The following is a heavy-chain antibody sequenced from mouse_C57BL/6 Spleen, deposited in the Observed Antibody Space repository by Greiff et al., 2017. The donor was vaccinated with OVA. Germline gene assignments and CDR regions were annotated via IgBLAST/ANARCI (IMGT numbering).Heavy chain of an antibody. Sequence: QVQLQQSGPELVKPGASVKISCKASGYAFSSSWMNWVKQRPGKGLEWIGRIYPGDGDTNYNGKFKGKATLTADKSSSTAYMQLSSLTSEDSAVYFCAREGITTVGEQFAYWGQGTLVTVSA. V-gene: IGHV1-82*01. CDR3: AREGITTVGEQFAY. J-gene: IGHJ3*01. CDR1: GYAFSSSW. CDR2: IYPGDGDT. D-gene: IGHD1-1*01.